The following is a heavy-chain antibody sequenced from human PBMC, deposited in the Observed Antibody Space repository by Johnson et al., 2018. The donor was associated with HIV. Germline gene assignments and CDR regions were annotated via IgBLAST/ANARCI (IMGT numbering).Heavy chain of an antibody. CDR2: INWNGGST. D-gene: IGHD2-8*02. CDR3: ARAIEVVVYAIRGRAFDI. CDR1: GFTFDDYG. J-gene: IGHJ3*02. Sequence: VQLVESGGGVVRPGGSLRLSCAASGFTFDDYGMSWVRQAPGKGLEWVSGINWNGGSTGYADSVKGRFTISRDNAKNSLYLQMNSLRAEDTALYYCARAIEVVVYAIRGRAFDIWGQGTMVTVSS. V-gene: IGHV3-20*04.